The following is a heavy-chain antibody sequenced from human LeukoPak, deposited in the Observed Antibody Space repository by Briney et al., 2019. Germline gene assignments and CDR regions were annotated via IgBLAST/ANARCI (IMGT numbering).Heavy chain of an antibody. V-gene: IGHV4-39*01. D-gene: IGHD4-11*01. CDR3: AKKNSHYVMEYNWFDP. Sequence: SETLSLICSVSGGSFSSSCFHWAWIRQPPGKGQEWIGSFYYRGNVYYNPSVRSRVTISVDKSNNQCSLRLGAVTASDTAVYYCAKKNSHYVMEYNWFDPGGQGTLVTVSS. J-gene: IGHJ5*02. CDR1: GGSFSSSCFH. CDR2: FYYRGNV.